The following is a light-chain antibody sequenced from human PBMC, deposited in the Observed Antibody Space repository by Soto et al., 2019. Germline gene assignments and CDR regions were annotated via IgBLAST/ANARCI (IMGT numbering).Light chain of an antibody. J-gene: IGKJ1*01. V-gene: IGKV3-20*01. CDR2: GAS. CDR3: QLYGSSSIT. Sequence: EIVLTQSPATLSLSPGEGATLSCRASQSVSSSFLAWYQHKPGQAPRLLIFGASNRAAGIPDRFSGSRSGTDFTLTIGRLEPEDFAVYYCQLYGSSSITFGQGTKVDIK. CDR1: QSVSSSF.